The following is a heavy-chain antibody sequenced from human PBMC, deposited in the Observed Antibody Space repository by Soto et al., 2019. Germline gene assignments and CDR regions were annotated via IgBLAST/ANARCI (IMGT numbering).Heavy chain of an antibody. J-gene: IGHJ3*01. CDR1: GFTVSNTY. Sequence: GGSLRLSCAVSGFTVSNTYMSWVRQAPGKGLEWVAVIYRGVSTHYADSVKGRFTISRDDSKNTIYLQMNSLRAEDTAVYYCARDRSDSSRADSFDVWGQGTMVTVS. CDR2: IYRGVST. V-gene: IGHV3-53*01. D-gene: IGHD6-25*01. CDR3: ARDRSDSSRADSFDV.